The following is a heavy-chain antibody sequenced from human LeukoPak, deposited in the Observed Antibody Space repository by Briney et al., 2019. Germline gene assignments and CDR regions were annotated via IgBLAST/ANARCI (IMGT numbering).Heavy chain of an antibody. Sequence: SVKVSCKASGGTFSSYAISWVRQAPGQGLESTGGIIPIFGTANYAQTFQGRVTITADESTSTAHMELSSLRSEDTAVYYCARDTLELRDGWFDPWGQGTLVTVSS. CDR3: ARDTLELRDGWFDP. J-gene: IGHJ5*02. CDR1: GGTFSSYA. D-gene: IGHD1-7*01. CDR2: IIPIFGTA. V-gene: IGHV1-69*13.